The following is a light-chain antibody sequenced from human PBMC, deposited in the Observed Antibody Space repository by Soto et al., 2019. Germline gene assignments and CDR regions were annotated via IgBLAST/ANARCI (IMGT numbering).Light chain of an antibody. V-gene: IGKV3-20*01. CDR2: GAS. Sequence: EIVLTQSPGTLSLSPGERATLSCRASQSVSNSYLAWYQQKPGQAPRLLIYGASRRATGTPDRFSGTGSGTDFTLTITRLEPEDFAVYYCQQCGGSPLVTIGGGTKVEI. CDR1: QSVSNSY. CDR3: QQCGGSPLVT. J-gene: IGKJ4*01.